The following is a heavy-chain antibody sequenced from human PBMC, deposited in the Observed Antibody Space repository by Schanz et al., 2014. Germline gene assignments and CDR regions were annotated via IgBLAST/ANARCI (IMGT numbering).Heavy chain of an antibody. CDR3: XXXXXYRERKQRSARPTTTNL. D-gene: IGHD1-26*01. J-gene: IGHJ4*02. Sequence: EVQLVESGGGLVKPGGSLIISCSASGFTFSDYALHWVRQAPGKGLEYVSAITSDGGGTYYADSVKGRFIISRDTSRNMLFLXXXXLTSDDTAVYXXXXXXXYRERKQRSARPTTTNLWGQGTLVTVFS. CDR1: GFTFSDYA. V-gene: IGHV3-64D*06. CDR2: ITSDGGGT.